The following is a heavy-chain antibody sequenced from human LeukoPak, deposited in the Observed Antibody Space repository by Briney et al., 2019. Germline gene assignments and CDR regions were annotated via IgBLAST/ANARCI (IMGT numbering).Heavy chain of an antibody. CDR3: AKYYYYYYGMDV. Sequence: SETQSLTCTISGGSISSYYWSWIRQPAGKGLEWIGRIYTSGSTNYNPSLKSRVTMSVDTSKNQFSLKLSSVTAADTAVYYCAKYYYYYYGMDVWGQGTTVTVSS. CDR1: GGSISSYY. CDR2: IYTSGST. J-gene: IGHJ6*02. V-gene: IGHV4-4*07.